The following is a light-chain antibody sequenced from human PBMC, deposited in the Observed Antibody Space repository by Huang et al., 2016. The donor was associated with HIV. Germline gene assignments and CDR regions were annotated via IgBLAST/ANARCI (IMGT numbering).Light chain of an antibody. J-gene: IGKJ2*01. V-gene: IGKV3-15*01. Sequence: EIVMTQSPVTLSVSPGESATLSCRASQSVSSNLAWYQQKPGQAPRLLIYGASTRATGSPTSVSGSGSGTEFTLTISNLQSEDFAVYYCQQSHDWPPYTFGQGTKLEIK. CDR1: QSVSSN. CDR3: QQSHDWPPYT. CDR2: GAS.